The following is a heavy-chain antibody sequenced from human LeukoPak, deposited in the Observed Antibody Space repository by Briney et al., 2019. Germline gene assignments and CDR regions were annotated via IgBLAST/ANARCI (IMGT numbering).Heavy chain of an antibody. Sequence: ASVKVSCKASGYTFTSYGISRVRQAPGQGLEWMGWISAYNGNTNYAQKLQGRVTMTTDTSTGTAYMELRSLRSDDTAVYYCARGRGYCSSTSCYFRAFDIWGQGTVVTVSS. CDR3: ARGRGYCSSTSCYFRAFDI. CDR1: GYTFTSYG. V-gene: IGHV1-18*01. J-gene: IGHJ3*02. CDR2: ISAYNGNT. D-gene: IGHD2-2*01.